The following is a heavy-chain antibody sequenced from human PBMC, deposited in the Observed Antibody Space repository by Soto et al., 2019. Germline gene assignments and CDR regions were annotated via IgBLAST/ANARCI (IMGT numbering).Heavy chain of an antibody. D-gene: IGHD6-13*01. V-gene: IGHV4-4*07. J-gene: IGHJ6*02. CDR3: ARYSNNWFQTEGMDV. CDR2: IDASGNT. CDR1: VDSITTYY. Sequence: SETLSLTCTVSVDSITTYYWSWIRQPAGKGLEWIGRIDASGNTNYNPSLNSRVTMSIDTSKKQFSLKLTSVTAADTAIYYCARYSNNWFQTEGMDVWGQGTSVTVSS.